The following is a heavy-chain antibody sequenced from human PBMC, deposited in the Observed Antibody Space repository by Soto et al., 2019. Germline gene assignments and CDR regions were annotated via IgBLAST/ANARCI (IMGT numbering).Heavy chain of an antibody. V-gene: IGHV1-69*04. CDR3: AREEHYYGSGAFFDY. J-gene: IGHJ4*02. D-gene: IGHD3-10*01. Sequence: SVKVSCKASGYTFTSYDISWVRQAPGQGLEWMGRIIPILGIANYAQKFQGRVTITADKSTSTAYMELSSLRSEDTAVYYCAREEHYYGSGAFFDYWGQGTLVTVSS. CDR1: GYTFTSYD. CDR2: IIPILGIA.